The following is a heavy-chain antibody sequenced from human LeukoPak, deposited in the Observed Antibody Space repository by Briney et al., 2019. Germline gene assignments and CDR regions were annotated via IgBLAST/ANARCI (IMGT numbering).Heavy chain of an antibody. CDR1: GFTFDDYA. CDR3: AREVQGGYDLSWFDP. D-gene: IGHD5-12*01. Sequence: GGSLRLSCAASGFTFDDYAMHWVRQAPGKGLEWVSGISWNSGSIGYADSVKGRFTISRDNAKNSLYLQMNSLRAEDTAVYYCAREVQGGYDLSWFDPWGQGTLVTVSS. J-gene: IGHJ5*02. CDR2: ISWNSGSI. V-gene: IGHV3-9*01.